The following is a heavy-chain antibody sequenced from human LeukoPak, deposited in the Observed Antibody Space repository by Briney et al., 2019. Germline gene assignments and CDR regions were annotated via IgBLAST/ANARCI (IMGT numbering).Heavy chain of an antibody. V-gene: IGHV1-2*02. CDR2: INPNSGVT. J-gene: IGHJ4*02. D-gene: IGHD5-18*01. CDR1: RYTFTGYY. CDR3: ARGTGEGYTYGRYYFDY. Sequence: ASVKVSCKASRYTFTGYYMHWVRQAPGQGLEWMGWINPNSGVTDYAQNFQGRVTMTRDTSISTAYVELSRLRSDDAAVYYCARGTGEGYTYGRYYFDYWGQGTLVTVSS.